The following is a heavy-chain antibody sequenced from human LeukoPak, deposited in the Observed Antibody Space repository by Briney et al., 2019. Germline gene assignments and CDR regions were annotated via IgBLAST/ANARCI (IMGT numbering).Heavy chain of an antibody. Sequence: GASVKVSCKASGGTFSSYAISWVRQAPGQGLEWMGRINPNSGGTNYAQKFQGRVTMTRDTSISTAYMELSRLRSDDTAVYYCARDDSSGPSWYAFDIWGQGTMVTVSS. V-gene: IGHV1-2*06. CDR3: ARDDSSGPSWYAFDI. D-gene: IGHD3-22*01. J-gene: IGHJ3*02. CDR2: INPNSGGT. CDR1: GGTFSSYA.